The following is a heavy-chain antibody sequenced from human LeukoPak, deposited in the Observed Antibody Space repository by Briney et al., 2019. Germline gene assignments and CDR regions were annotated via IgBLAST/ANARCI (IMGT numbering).Heavy chain of an antibody. CDR2: IYYSGST. J-gene: IGHJ3*02. D-gene: IGHD2-21*01. CDR1: GGSFSGDY. V-gene: IGHV4-59*12. Sequence: SETLSLTCAVFGGSFSGDYWSWIRQPPGKGLEWIGYIYYSGSTNYNLSLKSRVTISIDTSKNQFSLRLSSVTAADTAVYYCARRMWSHSAFDIWGLGTMVTVSS. CDR3: ARRMWSHSAFDI.